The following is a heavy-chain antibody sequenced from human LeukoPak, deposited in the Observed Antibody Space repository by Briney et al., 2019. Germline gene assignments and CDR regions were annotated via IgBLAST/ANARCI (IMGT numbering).Heavy chain of an antibody. Sequence: PSETLSLTCTVSGGSISSYYWSWIRQPPGKGLEWIGYIYYSGSTDYNPSLKSRVTISVDTSKNQFSLRLSPVTAADTAVYYCAREVTARHYFDYWGQGTLVTVSS. V-gene: IGHV4-59*01. J-gene: IGHJ4*02. CDR1: GGSISSYY. D-gene: IGHD2-21*02. CDR3: AREVTARHYFDY. CDR2: IYYSGST.